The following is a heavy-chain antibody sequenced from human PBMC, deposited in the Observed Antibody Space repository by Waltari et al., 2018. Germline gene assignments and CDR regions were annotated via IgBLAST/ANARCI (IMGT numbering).Heavy chain of an antibody. CDR3: ARDPHVDFDWLSSHDAFDI. V-gene: IGHV3-33*01. Sequence: QVQLVESGGGVVQPGRSLRLSCAASGFTFSSYGMHWVSQAPGKGLGWVAVIWYDGSNKYYADSVKGRFTISRDNSKNTLYLQMNSLRAEDTAVYYCARDPHVDFDWLSSHDAFDIWGQGTMVTVSS. D-gene: IGHD3-9*01. CDR1: GFTFSSYG. CDR2: IWYDGSNK. J-gene: IGHJ3*02.